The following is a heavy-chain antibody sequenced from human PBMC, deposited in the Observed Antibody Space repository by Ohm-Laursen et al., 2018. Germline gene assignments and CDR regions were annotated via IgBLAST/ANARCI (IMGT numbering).Heavy chain of an antibody. J-gene: IGHJ4*02. Sequence: SLRLSCAAPGFTFSDYYMTWVRQAPGKGLEWVSFISSGGGTIYYADSVKGRLTVSRDNAKNSLYLQMDSLRAEDTAVYYCAGSTRLDYWGRGTLVSVSS. V-gene: IGHV3-11*01. CDR1: GFTFSDYY. CDR3: AGSTRLDY. CDR2: ISSGGGTI. D-gene: IGHD5/OR15-5a*01.